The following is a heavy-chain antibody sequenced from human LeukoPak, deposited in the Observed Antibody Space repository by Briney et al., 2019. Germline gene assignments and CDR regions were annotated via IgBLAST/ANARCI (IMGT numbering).Heavy chain of an antibody. V-gene: IGHV3-48*01. CDR2: ISSLGSTI. D-gene: IGHD5-24*01. CDR3: ARGEQEMATMSIDY. Sequence: PGGSLRLSCAASGFSFSTYSMNWVRQAPGKGLEWVSYISSLGSTIYYADSVKGRFTISRDNAKNSLYLQMNSLRAEDTAVYYCARGEQEMATMSIDYRGQGTLVTVSS. CDR1: GFSFSTYS. J-gene: IGHJ4*02.